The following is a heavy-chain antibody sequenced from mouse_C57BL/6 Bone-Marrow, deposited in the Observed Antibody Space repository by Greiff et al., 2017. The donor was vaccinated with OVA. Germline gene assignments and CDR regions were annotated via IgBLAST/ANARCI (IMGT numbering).Heavy chain of an antibody. CDR3: ARGNGTAWFAY. D-gene: IGHD2-1*01. J-gene: IGHJ3*01. CDR1: GYTFTDYY. V-gene: IGHV1-26*01. Sequence: EVQLQQSGPELVKPGASVKISCKASGYTFTDYYMNWVKQSHGKSLEWIGDINPNNGGTSYNQKFKGKATLTVDKSSSTAYMELRSLTSDDSAVYYCARGNGTAWFAYWGQGTLVTVSA. CDR2: INPNNGGT.